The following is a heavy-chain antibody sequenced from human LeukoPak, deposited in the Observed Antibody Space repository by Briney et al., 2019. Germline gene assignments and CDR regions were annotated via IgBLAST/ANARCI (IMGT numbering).Heavy chain of an antibody. CDR2: ISYDGSNK. CDR1: GFTFSSYG. J-gene: IGHJ4*02. V-gene: IGHV3-30*18. CDR3: AKDLRVETTVVTPPDY. D-gene: IGHD4-23*01. Sequence: GGSLRLSCAASGFTFSSYGMHWVRQAPGKGLEWVAVISYDGSNKYYADSVKGRFTISRDNSKNTLYLQMNSLRAEDTAVYYCAKDLRVETTVVTPPDYWGQGTLVTVSS.